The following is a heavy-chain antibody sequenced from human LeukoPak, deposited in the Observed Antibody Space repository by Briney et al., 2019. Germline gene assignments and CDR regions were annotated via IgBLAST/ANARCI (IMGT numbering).Heavy chain of an antibody. CDR2: IYPGDSDI. CDR3: ARQAATVRENWFDP. J-gene: IGHJ5*02. V-gene: IGHV5-51*01. CDR1: GYSFTHYW. D-gene: IGHD2-15*01. Sequence: GESLKISCKGSGYSFTHYWIGWVRQMPGKGLEWMGVIYPGDSDIIYGPSFQGQVTISADKSISTAYLQWSSLKASDTATYYCARQAATVRENWFDPWGQGTPVTVSS.